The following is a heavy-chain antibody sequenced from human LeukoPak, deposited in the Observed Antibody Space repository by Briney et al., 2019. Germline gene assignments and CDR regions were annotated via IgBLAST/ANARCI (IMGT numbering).Heavy chain of an antibody. V-gene: IGHV1-2*06. Sequence: GASVKVSCKASGYTFTGYYMHWVRQAPGQGLEWMGRINPNSGGTNYAQKFQGRVTITADTSTDTAYMELSSLRSEDTAVYYCATSTPDYYDSAYFDYWGQGTLVTVSS. CDR2: INPNSGGT. CDR1: GYTFTGYY. J-gene: IGHJ4*02. D-gene: IGHD3-22*01. CDR3: ATSTPDYYDSAYFDY.